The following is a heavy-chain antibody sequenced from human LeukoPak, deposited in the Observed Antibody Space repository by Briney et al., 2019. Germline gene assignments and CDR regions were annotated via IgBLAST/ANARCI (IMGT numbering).Heavy chain of an antibody. V-gene: IGHV4-31*03. J-gene: IGHJ6*02. CDR3: ARDQTHGMDV. Sequence: PSQTLSLTCTVSGGSIRSGGYYWNWIRQHPGKGLEWIGYIYYSGSTYYNPSLKSRVAISVDTSKNQFSLKLSSVTAADTAVYYCARDQTHGMDVWGQGTTVTVSS. CDR2: IYYSGST. CDR1: GGSIRSGGYY.